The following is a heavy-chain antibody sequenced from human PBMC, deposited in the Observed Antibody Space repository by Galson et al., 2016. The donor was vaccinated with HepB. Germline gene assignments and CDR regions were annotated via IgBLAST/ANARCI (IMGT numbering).Heavy chain of an antibody. CDR2: VSSSSAYR. V-gene: IGHV3-21*01. CDR3: VSQGYCTATSCYLGFY. CDR1: GFTFSSYT. J-gene: IGHJ4*02. D-gene: IGHD2-2*01. Sequence: SLRLSCAASGFTFSSYTMNWVRQAPGKGLEWVSSVSSSSAYRQYTDSVKGRFTISRDNAKNSLYLQMNSLRAEDTAVYYCVSQGYCTATSCYLGFYWGQGTLVTVSS.